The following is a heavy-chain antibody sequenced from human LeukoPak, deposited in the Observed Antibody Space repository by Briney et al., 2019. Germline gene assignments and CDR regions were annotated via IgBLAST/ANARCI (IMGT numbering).Heavy chain of an antibody. J-gene: IGHJ4*02. V-gene: IGHV4-39*07. D-gene: IGHD6-13*01. CDR2: IYYSGST. CDR3: ARAQWGGGYSSSWFTSDY. CDR1: GGSISSSSYY. Sequence: SETLSLTCTVSGGSISSSSYYWGWIRQPPGKGLEWIGSIYYSGSTYYNPSLKSRVTISVDTSKNQFSLKLSSVTAADTAGYYCARAQWGGGYSSSWFTSDYWGQGTLVTVSS.